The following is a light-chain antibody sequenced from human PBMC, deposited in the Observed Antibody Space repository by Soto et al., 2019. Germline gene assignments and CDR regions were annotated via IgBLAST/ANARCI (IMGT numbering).Light chain of an antibody. CDR2: EVN. J-gene: IGLJ1*01. CDR1: SSDGGGYTY. V-gene: IGLV2-14*01. Sequence: QSVLTQPASVSGSPRQSITISCTGASSDGGGYTYVSWYQQHPGKAPKLMIYEVNKRPSGASNRFSGSKSGNTASLTISGLQAEDEADYYCSSYTSSSTLYVFGTGTKVTVL. CDR3: SSYTSSSTLYV.